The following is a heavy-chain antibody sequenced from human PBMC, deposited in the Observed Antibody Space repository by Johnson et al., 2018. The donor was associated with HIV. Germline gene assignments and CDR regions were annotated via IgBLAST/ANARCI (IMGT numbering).Heavy chain of an antibody. D-gene: IGHD3-22*01. CDR1: GFIVSSNY. V-gene: IGHV3-53*01. CDR3: ARDPSDYDSSGLALRNDAFDI. Sequence: VQLVESGGGLIQPGGSLRLSCAVSGFIVSSNYMSWVRQAPGKGLEWVSVIYSGGSTYYADSVKGRFTISRDNSKNTLYLQMNSLRAEDTAVYYCARDPSDYDSSGLALRNDAFDIWGQGTMVTVSS. CDR2: IYSGGST. J-gene: IGHJ3*02.